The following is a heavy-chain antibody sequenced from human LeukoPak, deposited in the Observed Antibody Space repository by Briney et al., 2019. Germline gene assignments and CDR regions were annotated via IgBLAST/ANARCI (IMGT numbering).Heavy chain of an antibody. V-gene: IGHV3-21*01. CDR2: ISSSSNYI. D-gene: IGHD4-11*01. Sequence: GGSLRLSCAASGFTFSSYGMSWVRQAPGKGLEWVSSISSSSNYIYHADSVKGRFTISRDNAKNSLYLQMNSLRAEDTAVYYCARERSDYSNLIDYWGQGTLVTVSS. CDR3: ARERSDYSNLIDY. CDR1: GFTFSSYG. J-gene: IGHJ4*02.